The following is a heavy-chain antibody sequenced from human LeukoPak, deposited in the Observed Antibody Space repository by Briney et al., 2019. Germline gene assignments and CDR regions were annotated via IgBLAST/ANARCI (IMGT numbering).Heavy chain of an antibody. Sequence: PSETLSLTCTVSGGSISSSSYYWGWIRQPPGKGLEWIGSIYYSGSTYYNPSLKSRVTISVDTSKNQFSLKLSSVTAADTAVYYCARRGVYSYGLAIFDYWGQGTLVTVSS. J-gene: IGHJ4*02. CDR3: ARRGVYSYGLAIFDY. CDR1: GGSISSSSYY. D-gene: IGHD5-18*01. CDR2: IYYSGST. V-gene: IGHV4-39*01.